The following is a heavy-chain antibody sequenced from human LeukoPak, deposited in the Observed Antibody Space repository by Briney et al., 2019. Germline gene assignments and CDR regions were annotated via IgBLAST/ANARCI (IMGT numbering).Heavy chain of an antibody. CDR1: GFIFSKAW. CDR3: TTDQYDILTGYYMGYFDY. CDR2: IKSKTDGGTT. V-gene: IGHV3-15*01. Sequence: KAEGSLRLSCAASGFIFSKAWMSWVRQAPGKGLEWVGRIKSKTDGGTTDYAAPVKGRFTISRDDSKNTLYLQMNSLKTEDTAVYYCTTDQYDILTGYYMGYFDYWGQGTLVTVSS. J-gene: IGHJ4*02. D-gene: IGHD3-9*01.